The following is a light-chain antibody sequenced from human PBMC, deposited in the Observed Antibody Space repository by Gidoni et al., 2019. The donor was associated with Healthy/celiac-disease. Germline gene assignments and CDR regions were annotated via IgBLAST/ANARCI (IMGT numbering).Light chain of an antibody. J-gene: IGLJ2*01. CDR1: ALPKQY. CDR3: QSADSSGTSRV. V-gene: IGLV3-25*03. CDR2: KDS. Sequence: YDLHPPPSVSVSPGQTARITCSGDALPKQYAYWYQQKPGQAPVLVIYKDSERPSGIPERFSGSSSGTTVTLTISGVQAEDEADYYCQSADSSGTSRVFGGGTKLTVL.